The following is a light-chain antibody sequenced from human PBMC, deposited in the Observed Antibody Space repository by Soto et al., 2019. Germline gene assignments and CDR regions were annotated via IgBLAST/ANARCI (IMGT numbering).Light chain of an antibody. Sequence: DIQMTQSPSTLSASLGDRVTITCRASQSINNWLAWYQQKPGKAPKLLIYDVSSLESGDPSRFSGSGSGTEFTLTISSLQPDDFATYYCQQYNSFWTFGQGTKVDIK. CDR2: DVS. CDR1: QSINNW. CDR3: QQYNSFWT. V-gene: IGKV1-5*01. J-gene: IGKJ1*01.